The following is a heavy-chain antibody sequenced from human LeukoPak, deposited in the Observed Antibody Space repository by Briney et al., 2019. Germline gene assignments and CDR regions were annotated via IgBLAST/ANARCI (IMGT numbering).Heavy chain of an antibody. CDR2: ISSNGGST. Sequence: GGSLRLSCAASGFTFSKYAMHWVRQAPGKGLEYVSAISSNGGSTYYANSVKGRFTISRDNSKNTLYLQMGSLRAEDMAVYYCARDPRSGYSNYYYYYYMDVWGKGTTVTVSS. V-gene: IGHV3-64*01. CDR1: GFTFSKYA. J-gene: IGHJ6*03. CDR3: ARDPRSGYSNYYYYYYMDV. D-gene: IGHD5-18*01.